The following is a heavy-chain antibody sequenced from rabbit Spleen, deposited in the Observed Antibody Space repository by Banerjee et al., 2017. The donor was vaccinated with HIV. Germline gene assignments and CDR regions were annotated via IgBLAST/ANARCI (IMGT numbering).Heavy chain of an antibody. CDR3: ARGSAAMTMVITGFYFNL. V-gene: IGHV1S39*01. J-gene: IGHJ4*01. CDR2: IDPVFGIS. D-gene: IGHD2-1*01. Sequence: QEQLVESGGGLVQPGGSLKLSCKASGFDFSSYGVSWVRQAPGKGLEWIGYIDPVFGISYYANWAKGRLTISKASSTTVTLQMTSLTAADTATYFCARGSAAMTMVITGFYFNLWGQGTLVTVS. CDR1: GFDFSSYG.